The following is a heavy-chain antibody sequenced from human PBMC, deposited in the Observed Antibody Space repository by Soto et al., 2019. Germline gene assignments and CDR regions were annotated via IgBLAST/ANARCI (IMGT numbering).Heavy chain of an antibody. J-gene: IGHJ4*02. D-gene: IGHD6-6*01. CDR1: GGTFSSYA. CDR2: IIPIFGTA. CDR3: ARLKQFEYSSSGGLTDY. V-gene: IGHV1-69*06. Sequence: QVQLVQSGAEVKKPGSSVKVSCKASGGTFSSYAISWVRQAPGQGLEWMGGIIPIFGTANYAQKFQGRVTITADNSTSTAYMELSSLRSEDTAVYYCARLKQFEYSSSGGLTDYWGQGTLVTVSS.